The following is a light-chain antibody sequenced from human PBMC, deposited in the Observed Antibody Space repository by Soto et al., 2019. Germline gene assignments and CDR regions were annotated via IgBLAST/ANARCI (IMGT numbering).Light chain of an antibody. J-gene: IGKJ5*01. V-gene: IGKV3-20*01. Sequence: EIVLTQSPGTLSLSPGERATLSGRASQSVSSSYLAWYQQKPGQAPRLLIYGASSRATGIPDRFSGSGSGTDFTLTIRRVEPEDFAVYYCQQYVSLPITFGQGTRLEIK. CDR2: GAS. CDR1: QSVSSSY. CDR3: QQYVSLPIT.